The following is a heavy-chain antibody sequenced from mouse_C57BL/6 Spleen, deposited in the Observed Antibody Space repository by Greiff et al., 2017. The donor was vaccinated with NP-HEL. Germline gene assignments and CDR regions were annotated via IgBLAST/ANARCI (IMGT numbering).Heavy chain of an antibody. D-gene: IGHD2-2*01. V-gene: IGHV1-18*01. CDR1: GYTFTDYN. CDR2: INPNNGGT. J-gene: IGHJ4*01. Sequence: DVQLQQSGPELVKPGASVKIPCKASGYTFTDYNMDWVKQSHGKSLEWIGDINPNNGGTIYKQQFKGKATLTVDKSSSTAYMERRSLTSEDTAVDYWAREVGYDRNAMDDWGQAASVTVSS. CDR3: AREVGYDRNAMDD.